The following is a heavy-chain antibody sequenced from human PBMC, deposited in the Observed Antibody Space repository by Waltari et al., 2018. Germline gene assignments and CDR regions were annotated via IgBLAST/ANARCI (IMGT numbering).Heavy chain of an antibody. Sequence: EVQLLESGGGLVQPGGSLRLSCAASGFTFNNYAMTWGRQAPRKGAEWVSMINHGVSCKYYRYSGKGRFTISRDNSESTLYLQMNNLRAEDTAIYYCAKDSCEGRGGGSCYNPWGQGTLVTVSS. CDR1: GFTFNNYA. CDR3: AKDSCEGRGGGSCYNP. CDR2: INHGVSCK. D-gene: IGHD2-15*01. J-gene: IGHJ5*02. V-gene: IGHV3-23*03.